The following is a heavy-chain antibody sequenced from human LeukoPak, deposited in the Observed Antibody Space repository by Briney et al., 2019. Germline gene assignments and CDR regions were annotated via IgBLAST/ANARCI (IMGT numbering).Heavy chain of an antibody. CDR2: INNEGTTI. V-gene: IGHV3-74*01. CDR1: VLTFSNSW. Sequence: GGSLRLSCEASVLTFSNSWMHWVRQAPGKGLVWVSRINNEGTTISYADSVKGRFTISRDNAKNTLYLQMNSLRAEDTAVYYCARVSGLGMNEYYQHWGQGTLVTVAS. J-gene: IGHJ1*01. CDR3: ARVSGLGMNEYYQH. D-gene: IGHD3-10*01.